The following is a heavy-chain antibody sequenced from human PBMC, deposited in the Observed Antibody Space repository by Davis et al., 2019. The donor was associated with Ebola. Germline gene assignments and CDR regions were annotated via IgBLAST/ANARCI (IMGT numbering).Heavy chain of an antibody. J-gene: IGHJ5*02. V-gene: IGHV4-39*07. D-gene: IGHD2-21*02. Sequence: MPGGSLRLSCTVSGGSISSSSYYWGWIRQPPGTGLEWIGSIYYTGSTYYNPSLKSRVAISVDTSKNQFSLKLSSVTAADTAVYYCARNCGGDCYYNWFDPWGQGTLVTVSS. CDR2: IYYTGST. CDR1: GGSISSSSYY. CDR3: ARNCGGDCYYNWFDP.